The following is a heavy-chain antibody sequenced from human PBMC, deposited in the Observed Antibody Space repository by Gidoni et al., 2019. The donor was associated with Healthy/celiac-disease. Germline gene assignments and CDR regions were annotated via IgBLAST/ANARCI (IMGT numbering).Heavy chain of an antibody. V-gene: IGHV3-21*01. Sequence: EVQLVESGVGLVKPGGSLRLSCAASGFTFSSYSMNWVRQAPGKGLEWVSSISSSSSYIYYADSVKGRFTISRDNSKNSLYLQMNSLRAEDTAVYYCAREPPEGGSPLVYFQHWGQGTLVTVSS. CDR3: AREPPEGGSPLVYFQH. J-gene: IGHJ1*01. CDR2: ISSSSSYI. D-gene: IGHD1-26*01. CDR1: GFTFSSYS.